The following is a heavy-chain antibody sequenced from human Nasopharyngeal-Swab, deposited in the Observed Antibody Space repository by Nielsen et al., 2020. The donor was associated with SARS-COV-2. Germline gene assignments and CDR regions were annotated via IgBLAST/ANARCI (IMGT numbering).Heavy chain of an antibody. D-gene: IGHD5-18*01. J-gene: IGHJ4*02. CDR3: AKNRGYNYGAYDH. Sequence: GESLKISCAASGFTFTNYAMSWVRQAPGTGLEWVSTISATGATTYYADSVKGRFTISRDNSKNTLYLQMNSLRAEDTAVYYCAKNRGYNYGAYDHWGQGTPVTVSS. CDR2: ISATGATT. V-gene: IGHV3-23*01. CDR1: GFTFTNYA.